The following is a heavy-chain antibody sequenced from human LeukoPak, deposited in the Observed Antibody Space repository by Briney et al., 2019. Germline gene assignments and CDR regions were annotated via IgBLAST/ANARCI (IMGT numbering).Heavy chain of an antibody. Sequence: GRSLRLSCAASGFTFSSYAMHWVRQAPGKGLEWVAVISYDGSNKYYADSVKGRFTISRDNSKNTLYLQMNSLRAEDTAVYYRAREVVVRGVNADYYYMDVWGKGTTVTVSS. D-gene: IGHD3-10*01. V-gene: IGHV3-30-3*01. J-gene: IGHJ6*03. CDR1: GFTFSSYA. CDR2: ISYDGSNK. CDR3: AREVVVRGVNADYYYMDV.